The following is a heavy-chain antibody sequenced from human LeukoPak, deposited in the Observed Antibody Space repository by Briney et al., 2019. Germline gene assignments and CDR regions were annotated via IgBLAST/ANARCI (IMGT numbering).Heavy chain of an antibody. V-gene: IGHV1-2*06. D-gene: IGHD6-6*01. Sequence: ASVKISCKASGYTFTGSYMHWVRQAPGHGLEWMGRINPNSGGTNYAQKCQGRVTMTRDTSISTAYMELSRLRSDDTAVYYCARGSSSRRFDYWGQGTLVTVSS. CDR3: ARGSSSRRFDY. J-gene: IGHJ4*02. CDR2: INPNSGGT. CDR1: GYTFTGSY.